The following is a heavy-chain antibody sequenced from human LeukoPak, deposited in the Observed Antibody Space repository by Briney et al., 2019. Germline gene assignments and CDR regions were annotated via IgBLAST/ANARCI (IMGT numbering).Heavy chain of an antibody. CDR2: INPNSGGT. Sequence: ASVKVSCKASGYTFTGYYMHWVRQAPGQGLEWMGWINPNSGGTNYAQKFQGRVTMTRDTSISTAYMELSRLRSDDTAVYYCARVCSYDSSGYASPHDAFDIWGQGTMVTVSS. CDR1: GYTFTGYY. D-gene: IGHD3-22*01. V-gene: IGHV1-2*02. J-gene: IGHJ3*02. CDR3: ARVCSYDSSGYASPHDAFDI.